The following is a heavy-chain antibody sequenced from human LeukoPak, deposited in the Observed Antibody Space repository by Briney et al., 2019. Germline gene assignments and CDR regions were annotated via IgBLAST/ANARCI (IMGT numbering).Heavy chain of an antibody. CDR1: GYTFTGYY. CDR3: ARFSIVVVPADSNAFDI. CDR2: INPNSGGT. J-gene: IGHJ3*02. D-gene: IGHD2-2*01. V-gene: IGHV1-2*02. Sequence: ASVKVSCKASGYTFTGYYMHWARQAPGQGLEWMGWINPNSGGTNYAQKFQGRVTMTRDTSISTAYMELSRLRSDDTAVYYCARFSIVVVPADSNAFDIWGRGTMVTVSS.